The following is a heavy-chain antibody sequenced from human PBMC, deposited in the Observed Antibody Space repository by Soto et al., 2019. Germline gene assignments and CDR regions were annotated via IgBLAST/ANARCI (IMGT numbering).Heavy chain of an antibody. J-gene: IGHJ3*01. CDR2: MNPNSGNT. CDR3: NEGTPCDLIFAL. V-gene: IGHV1-8*01. CDR1: GYTLTRND. D-gene: IGHD1-1*01. Sequence: DSGQPSCKAPGYTLTRNDINWVRPATGQGLEWMGWMNPNSGNTGYAQKCQGRVTMTRNTSISTAYMELSSLRSEDTAVYYCNEGTPCDLIFALWLHATMV.